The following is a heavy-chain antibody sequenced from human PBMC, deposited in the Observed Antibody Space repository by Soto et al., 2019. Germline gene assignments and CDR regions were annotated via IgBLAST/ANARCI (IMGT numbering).Heavy chain of an antibody. CDR3: ARETGDRSSWYFDL. J-gene: IGHJ2*01. Sequence: QVQLQESGPGLVKPSQTLSLTCTVSVGSISSGGYYWSWIRQHPGKGLEWIGYIYYSGSTYYNPSPKSPVTISVDTSKNQFSLKLSSVTAADTAVYYCARETGDRSSWYFDLWGRGTLVTVSS. CDR2: IYYSGST. D-gene: IGHD7-27*01. V-gene: IGHV4-31*01. CDR1: VGSISSGGYY.